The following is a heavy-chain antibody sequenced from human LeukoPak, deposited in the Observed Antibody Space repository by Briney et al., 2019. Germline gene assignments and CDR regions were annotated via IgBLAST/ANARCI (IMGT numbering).Heavy chain of an antibody. CDR2: ISGSGGST. Sequence: GGTLRLSCAASGFTFSSYGMSWVRQAPGKGLEWVSAISGSGGSTYYADSVKGRFTISRDNSKNTLYLQMNSLRAEDTAVYYCAKVANRYYGSGSYYRDYFDYWGQGTLVTVS. CDR3: AKVANRYYGSGSYYRDYFDY. D-gene: IGHD3-10*01. J-gene: IGHJ4*02. CDR1: GFTFSSYG. V-gene: IGHV3-23*01.